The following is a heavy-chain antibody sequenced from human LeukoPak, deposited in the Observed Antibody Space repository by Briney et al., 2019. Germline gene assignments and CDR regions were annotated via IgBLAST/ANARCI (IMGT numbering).Heavy chain of an antibody. CDR3: ARGYYDSSGYLNAFDI. CDR2: IYHSGST. J-gene: IGHJ3*02. D-gene: IGHD3-22*01. V-gene: IGHV4-38-2*01. Sequence: PSETLSLTCAVSGYSISSGYYWGWIRQPPGKGLEWIGSIYHSGSTYYNPSLKSRVTISVDTSKNQFSLKLSSVTAADTAVYYCARGYYDSSGYLNAFDIWGQRTMVTVSS. CDR1: GYSISSGYY.